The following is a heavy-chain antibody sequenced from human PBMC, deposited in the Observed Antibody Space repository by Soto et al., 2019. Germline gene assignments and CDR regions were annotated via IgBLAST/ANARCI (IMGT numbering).Heavy chain of an antibody. D-gene: IGHD6-19*01. J-gene: IGHJ4*02. CDR1: GFSFDTYN. V-gene: IGHV3-21*02. CDR2: ISSGRPDI. CDR3: ARDHLGIAAGDFDL. Sequence: EDQLVESGGGLVKPGGSLRLSCAASGFSFDTYNMNWVRQAPGKGLEWVSSISSGRPDIFYADSVRGRFIISRDDAKKSLFLEMNRLRADDTAVYYCARDHLGIAAGDFDLWGQGTLVTVSS.